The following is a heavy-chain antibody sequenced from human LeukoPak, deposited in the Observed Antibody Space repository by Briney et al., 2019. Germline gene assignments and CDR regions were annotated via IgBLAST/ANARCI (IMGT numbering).Heavy chain of an antibody. V-gene: IGHV1-2*06. CDR3: ATGGTVAGLFDY. CDR2: INPNSGGT. D-gene: IGHD6-19*01. Sequence: ASVKVSCKASGYTFTGYYMHWMRQAPGQGLEWMGRINPNSGGTNYAQKFQGRVTMTRDTSISTAYMELSRLRSDDTAVYYCATGGTVAGLFDYWGQGTLVTVSS. CDR1: GYTFTGYY. J-gene: IGHJ4*02.